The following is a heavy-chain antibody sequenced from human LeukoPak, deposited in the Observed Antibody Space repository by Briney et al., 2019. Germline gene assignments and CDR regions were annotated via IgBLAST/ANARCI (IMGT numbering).Heavy chain of an antibody. CDR2: IYHSGST. D-gene: IGHD3-10*01. CDR1: GGSISSSNW. V-gene: IGHV4-4*02. J-gene: IGHJ4*02. CDR3: ARDHVGAAPNGVTDY. Sequence: SETLSLTCAVSGGSISSSNWWSWVRQPPGKGLEWIGEIYHSGSTNYNPSLKSRVTISVDKSKNQFSLKLSSVTAADTAVYYCARDHVGAAPNGVTDYWGQGTLVTVSS.